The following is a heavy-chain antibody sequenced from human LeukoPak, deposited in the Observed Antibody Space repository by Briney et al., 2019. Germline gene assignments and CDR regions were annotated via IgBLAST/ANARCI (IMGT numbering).Heavy chain of an antibody. Sequence: PGGSLRLSCAASRFTFSNYGVNWVRQAPGKGLELVSYINSRSSTIYYADSVRGRFTISRDNAKNSLYLQMNSLKAEDTAIYYCAREVGTPQAFDIWGQGTMVTVSS. CDR2: INSRSSTI. V-gene: IGHV3-48*01. D-gene: IGHD1-26*01. J-gene: IGHJ3*02. CDR1: RFTFSNYG. CDR3: AREVGTPQAFDI.